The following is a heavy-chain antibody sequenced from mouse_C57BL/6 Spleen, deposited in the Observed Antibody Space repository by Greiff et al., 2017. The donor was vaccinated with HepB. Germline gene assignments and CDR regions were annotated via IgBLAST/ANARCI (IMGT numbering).Heavy chain of an antibody. V-gene: IGHV3-6*01. CDR1: GYSITSGYY. D-gene: IGHD4-1*01. Sequence: EVQLQESGPGLVKPSQSLSLTCSVTGYSITSGYYWNWIRQFPGNKLEWMGYISYDGSNNYNPSLKNRISITRDTSKNQFFLKLNSVTTEDTATYYCARGPLTARVYWYFDVWGTGTTVTVSS. CDR3: ARGPLTARVYWYFDV. J-gene: IGHJ1*03. CDR2: ISYDGSN.